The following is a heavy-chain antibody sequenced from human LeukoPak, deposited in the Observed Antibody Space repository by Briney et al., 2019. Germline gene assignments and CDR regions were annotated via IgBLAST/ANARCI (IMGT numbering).Heavy chain of an antibody. V-gene: IGHV7-4-1*02. D-gene: IGHD3-9*01. Sequence: GASVKVSCKASGYTFTSYAMNWVRQAPGQGLEWMGWINTNTGNPTYAQGFTGRFVFSLDTSVSTAYLQISSLKAEDTAVYYCAREWSDILTDYYYGMDVWGQGTTVTVSS. CDR3: AREWSDILTDYYYGMDV. CDR2: INTNTGNP. J-gene: IGHJ6*02. CDR1: GYTFTSYA.